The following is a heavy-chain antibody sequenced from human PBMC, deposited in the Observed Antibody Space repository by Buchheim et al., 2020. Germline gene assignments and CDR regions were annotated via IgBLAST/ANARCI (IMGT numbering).Heavy chain of an antibody. CDR2: INHSGST. Sequence: QVQLQESGPGLVKPSETLSLTCAVYGGSFSGYYWSWIRQPPGKGLEWIGEINHSGSTNYNPSLKSRVTISVDTSKNQFSLKLSSVAAADTAVYYCARGRKWGTARFDYWGQGTL. CDR3: ARGRKWGTARFDY. V-gene: IGHV4-34*01. J-gene: IGHJ4*02. D-gene: IGHD6-13*01. CDR1: GGSFSGYY.